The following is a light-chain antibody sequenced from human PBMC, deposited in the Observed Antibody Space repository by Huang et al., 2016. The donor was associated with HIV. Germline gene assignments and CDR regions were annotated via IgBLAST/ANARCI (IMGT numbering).Light chain of an antibody. CDR2: RAS. Sequence: EVVMTQSPNTLSVSPGERATLSCMASQSISSNLAWYQQKPGQAPRRRSYRASARAAGVPARFSGSGSGTEFTLTISSLQSEDFAIYYCQQYNNWPPLTFGGGTKVEI. CDR3: QQYNNWPPLT. J-gene: IGKJ4*01. CDR1: QSISSN. V-gene: IGKV3-15*01.